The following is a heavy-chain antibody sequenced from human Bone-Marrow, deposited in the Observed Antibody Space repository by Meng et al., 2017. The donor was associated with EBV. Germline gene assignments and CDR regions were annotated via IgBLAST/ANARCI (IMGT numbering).Heavy chain of an antibody. Sequence: RLRRPSEGPRLAGPSVTFSPTGIVSRGSVSSSRFYWGWIRQPPRKALERIGRINYSVSNYDNPYHKRRVTIRVNTSKNTFPLKLSSVPAADTAVDYCVRVTPEYGTYIKGWFDPWGQGTLVTVSS. V-gene: IGHV4-39*06. D-gene: IGHD1-14*01. CDR2: INYSVSN. CDR1: RGSVSSSRFY. J-gene: IGHJ5*02. CDR3: VRVTPEYGTYIKGWFDP.